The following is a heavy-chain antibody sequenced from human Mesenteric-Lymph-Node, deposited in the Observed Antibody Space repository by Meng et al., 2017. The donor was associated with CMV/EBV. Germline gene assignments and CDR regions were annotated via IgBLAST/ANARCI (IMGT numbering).Heavy chain of an antibody. CDR1: GYTFTGYY. V-gene: IGHV1-2*02. Sequence: ASVKVSCKASGYTFTGYYIHWVRQAPGQGLEWMGWINPNSVGTKYAKKFQGRVTMTRDTSIRTAYMELSRLRSDETAVYYCARDQGGAGTIFGVENWGQGTLVTVSS. J-gene: IGHJ4*02. CDR2: INPNSVGT. CDR3: ARDQGGAGTIFGVEN. D-gene: IGHD3-3*01.